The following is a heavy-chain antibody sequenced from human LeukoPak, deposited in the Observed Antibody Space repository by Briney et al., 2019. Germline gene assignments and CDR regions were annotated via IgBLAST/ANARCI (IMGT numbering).Heavy chain of an antibody. J-gene: IGHJ5*02. CDR2: IYTSGST. D-gene: IGHD3-10*01. CDR1: GGSISSYY. Sequence: SETLSLTCTVSGGSISSYYWSWIRQPAGKGLEWIGRIYTSGSTNYNPSLKSRVTMSVDTSKNQFSLKLSSVTAADTAVYYCARDQYYYGSGSYYWFDPWGQGNPGHRLL. CDR3: ARDQYYYGSGSYYWFDP. V-gene: IGHV4-4*07.